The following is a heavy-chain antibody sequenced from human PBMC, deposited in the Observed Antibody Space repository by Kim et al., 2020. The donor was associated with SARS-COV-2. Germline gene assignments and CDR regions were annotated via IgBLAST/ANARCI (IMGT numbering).Heavy chain of an antibody. J-gene: IGHJ4*02. D-gene: IGHD6-13*01. Sequence: GGSLRLSCAASGFTVSSNYMSWVRQAPGKGLEWVSVIYSGGSTYYADSVKGRFTISRDNSKNTLHLQMNSLRAEDTAVYYCARAHSSSWYYFDYWGQGTLVTVSS. V-gene: IGHV3-53*01. CDR2: IYSGGST. CDR3: ARAHSSSWYYFDY. CDR1: GFTVSSNY.